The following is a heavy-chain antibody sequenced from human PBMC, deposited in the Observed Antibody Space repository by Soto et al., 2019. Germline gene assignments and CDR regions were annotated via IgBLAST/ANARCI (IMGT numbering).Heavy chain of an antibody. D-gene: IGHD2-15*01. CDR3: ARRSPSWAFDI. J-gene: IGHJ3*02. Sequence: PGGSLRLSCAASGFTFSSFYMSWVRQAPGKGLEWVANIKEDGSEQYYVDSVKGRFAISRDNTKNSLYLQMNSLRAEDTAVYYCARRSPSWAFDIWGQVTMVPVSS. V-gene: IGHV3-7*05. CDR2: IKEDGSEQ. CDR1: GFTFSSFY.